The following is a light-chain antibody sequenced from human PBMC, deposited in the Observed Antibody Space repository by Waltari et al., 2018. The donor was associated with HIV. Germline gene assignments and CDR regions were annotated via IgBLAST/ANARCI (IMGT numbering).Light chain of an antibody. Sequence: DLVMTQSPLSLPVTPGAPASFSRRSSQSLLHSNGNNYLPGYLQKPGQFQQLLLYLGSNRGYGVADRFSGSGSGTDFTLKISRVEAEDVGVYYCMQALQRTFGQGTKLEIK. CDR3: MQALQRT. CDR2: LGS. V-gene: IGKV2-28*01. J-gene: IGKJ2*01. CDR1: QSLLHSNGNNY.